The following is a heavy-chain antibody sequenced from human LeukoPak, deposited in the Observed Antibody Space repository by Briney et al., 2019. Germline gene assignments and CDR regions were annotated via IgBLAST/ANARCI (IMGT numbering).Heavy chain of an antibody. Sequence: SVKVSCKASGYTFTSYYMHWVRQAPGQGLEWMGRIIPILGIANYAQKFQGRVTITADKSTSTAYMELSSLRSEDTAVYYCARDFKGDTAMVEFDYWGQGTLVTVSS. CDR1: GYTFTSYY. D-gene: IGHD5-18*01. V-gene: IGHV1-69*04. CDR2: IIPILGIA. J-gene: IGHJ4*02. CDR3: ARDFKGDTAMVEFDY.